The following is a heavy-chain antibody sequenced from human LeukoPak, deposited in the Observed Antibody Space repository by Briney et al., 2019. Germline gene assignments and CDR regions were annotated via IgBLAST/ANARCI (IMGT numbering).Heavy chain of an antibody. CDR1: GGSISNNY. CDR3: ERRAGLSYGFDY. Sequence: PSETLSLACTVSGGSISNNYWSWIRQPPGKGLEWIGYIYISGSTNYNPTPKSRVTIPVDTSKNQFSLKLSSVTAADTAVYYCERRAGLSYGFDYWGQGTLVTVFS. D-gene: IGHD5-18*01. V-gene: IGHV4-59*08. J-gene: IGHJ4*02. CDR2: IYISGST.